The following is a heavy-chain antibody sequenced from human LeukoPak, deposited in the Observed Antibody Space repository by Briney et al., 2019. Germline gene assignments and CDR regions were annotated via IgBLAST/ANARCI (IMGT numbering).Heavy chain of an antibody. J-gene: IGHJ3*02. Sequence: GGSLRLSCAASGFTFSSYAMSWVRQAPGKGLEWVSAISGSGGSTYYADSVKGRFTISRDNSKNTLYLQMSSLRAEDTAVYYCAKDIKAAAGKPWDAFDIWGQGTMVTVSS. CDR1: GFTFSSYA. V-gene: IGHV3-23*01. D-gene: IGHD6-13*01. CDR3: AKDIKAAAGKPWDAFDI. CDR2: ISGSGGST.